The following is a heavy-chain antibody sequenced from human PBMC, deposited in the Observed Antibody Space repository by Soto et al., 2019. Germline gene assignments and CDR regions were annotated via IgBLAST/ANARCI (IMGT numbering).Heavy chain of an antibody. Sequence: QVQLVQSGAEVKKPGASVKVSCKASGYTFTSYDINWVRQATGQGPEWMGWMNPNSGNTGYAQKFQRRVTLTRNTSIRAAYMELSSLRAEDMSVDYRARGAGGYLDVWGKGTTVTVS. CDR1: GYTFTSYD. J-gene: IGHJ6*03. V-gene: IGHV1-8*01. D-gene: IGHD6-19*01. CDR3: ARGAGGYLDV. CDR2: MNPNSGNT.